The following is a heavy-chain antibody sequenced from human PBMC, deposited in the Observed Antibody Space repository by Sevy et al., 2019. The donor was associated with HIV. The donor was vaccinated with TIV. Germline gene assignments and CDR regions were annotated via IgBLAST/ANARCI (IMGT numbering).Heavy chain of an antibody. CDR3: VSRIWSYRSGWSYFDY. Sequence: GGSLRLSCAVSGFTVNDKYISWVRQAPGKGLEWVSVIFSSGSTYYEDSAKGRFTISRDKSKNTVDLQMTSVTAEDTAVYYGVSRIWSYRSGWSYFDYWGQGTLVTVSS. J-gene: IGHJ4*02. D-gene: IGHD6-19*01. CDR2: IFSSGST. CDR1: GFTVNDKY. V-gene: IGHV3-66*02.